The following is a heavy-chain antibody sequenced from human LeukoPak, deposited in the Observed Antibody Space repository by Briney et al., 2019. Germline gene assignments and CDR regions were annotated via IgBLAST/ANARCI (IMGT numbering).Heavy chain of an antibody. J-gene: IGHJ4*02. CDR3: AREGYDSSGYYYGW. V-gene: IGHV3-48*03. CDR1: GFTFSSYE. D-gene: IGHD3-22*01. Sequence: GGSLRLSCAASGFTFSSYEMNWVRQAPGKGLEWISYIRSSGTTTYYADSVKGRFTISRDNAKNSLYLQMDSLRAEDTAVYYCAREGYDSSGYYYGWWGQGTLVTVSS. CDR2: IRSSGTTT.